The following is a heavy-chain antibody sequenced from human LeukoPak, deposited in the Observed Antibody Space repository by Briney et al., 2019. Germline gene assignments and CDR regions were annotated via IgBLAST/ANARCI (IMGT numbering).Heavy chain of an antibody. D-gene: IGHD5-12*01. V-gene: IGHV3-33*01. Sequence: GGSLRLSCAASGFTLSIYGMHWARQAPAKGREWGAVIWYDGSNKYYADSVKGRFTISKDNYKNTLYLKMNSLRAEDTDVYYCARGVVDIVATIDYWGQGTLVTVSS. CDR1: GFTLSIYG. CDR3: ARGVVDIVATIDY. J-gene: IGHJ4*02. CDR2: IWYDGSNK.